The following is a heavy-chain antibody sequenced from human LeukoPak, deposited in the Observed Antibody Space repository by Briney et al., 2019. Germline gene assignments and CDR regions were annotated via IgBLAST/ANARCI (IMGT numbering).Heavy chain of an antibody. Sequence: ASVKVSCKASGYTFTGYYMHWVRQAPGQGLEWMGWINPNSGGTNYAQKFQGRVTMTRDTSISTAYMELSRLRSEDTAVYYCAREARDGYNSYFDYWGQGTLVTVSS. CDR2: INPNSGGT. V-gene: IGHV1-2*02. CDR1: GYTFTGYY. CDR3: AREARDGYNSYFDY. D-gene: IGHD5-24*01. J-gene: IGHJ4*02.